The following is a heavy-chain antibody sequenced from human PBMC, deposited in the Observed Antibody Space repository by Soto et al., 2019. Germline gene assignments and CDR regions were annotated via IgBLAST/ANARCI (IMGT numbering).Heavy chain of an antibody. CDR2: IYYSGST. CDR1: GGSISSSSYY. Sequence: SETLSLTCTASGGSISSSSYYWGWIRQPPGKGLEWIGSIYYSGSTYYNPSLKSRVTISVDTSKNQFSLKLSSVTAADTAVYYCAKDNYRVSAALGCPQFGGQGTLVTVSS. CDR3: AKDNYRVSAALGCPQF. V-gene: IGHV4-39*02. J-gene: IGHJ4*02. D-gene: IGHD2-2*01.